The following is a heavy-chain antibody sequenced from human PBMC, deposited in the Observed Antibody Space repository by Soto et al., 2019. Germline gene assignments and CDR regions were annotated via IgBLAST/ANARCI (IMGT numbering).Heavy chain of an antibody. CDR1: GFTFSSDA. V-gene: IGHV3-23*01. J-gene: IGHJ4*02. CDR3: AKDRYDSSGYFFNDY. Sequence: EVQLLESGGGLVQPGGSLRLSCAASGFTFSSDAMSWVRQAPGKGLEWVSTISGSGGTTYYADSVKGRFTISRDNSKNTLYLQMNSLRVEDTAVYYCAKDRYDSSGYFFNDYWGQGTPVTVSS. CDR2: ISGSGGTT. D-gene: IGHD3-22*01.